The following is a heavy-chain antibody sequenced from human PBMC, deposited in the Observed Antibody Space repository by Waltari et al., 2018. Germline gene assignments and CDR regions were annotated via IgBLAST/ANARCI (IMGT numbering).Heavy chain of an antibody. D-gene: IGHD2-15*01. Sequence: QVQLQESGPGLVKPSETLSLNCTVSGCSISDYYWIWIRQPAGKGLEWIGRFSTSGKTNDNPSLKSRVTMSIDTSTNQFSLRLTSVTAADTAVYYCVRDCRSPSCPHCYRDVWGKGTTVSVS. CDR2: FSTSGKT. J-gene: IGHJ6*03. CDR3: VRDCRSPSCPHCYRDV. V-gene: IGHV4-4*07. CDR1: GCSISDYY.